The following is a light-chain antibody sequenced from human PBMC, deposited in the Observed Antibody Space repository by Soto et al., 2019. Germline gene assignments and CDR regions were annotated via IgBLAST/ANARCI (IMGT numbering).Light chain of an antibody. CDR1: DIASKN. Sequence: SYELTQPLSVSVALGQTARITCGGNDIASKNVQWYQQEPGQAPLLVIYRDTNRPSGIPERFSGSNSGNTATLTISTAQAGDEADYYCQVWENSPNWVFGGGTKLTVL. V-gene: IGLV3-9*01. CDR3: QVWENSPNWV. J-gene: IGLJ3*02. CDR2: RDT.